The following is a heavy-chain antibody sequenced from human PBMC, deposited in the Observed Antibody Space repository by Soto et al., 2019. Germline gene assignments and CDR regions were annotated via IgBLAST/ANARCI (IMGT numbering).Heavy chain of an antibody. V-gene: IGHV3-48*02. CDR1: GFTFSSYS. J-gene: IGHJ4*02. CDR2: ISSSSSTI. CDR3: ARDARGIAARVPASNFDY. Sequence: GGSLRLSCAASGFTFSSYSMNWVRQAPGKGLEWVSYISSSSSTIYYADSVKGRFTISRDNAKNSLYLQMNSLRDEDTAVYYCARDARGIAARVPASNFDYWGQGTLVTVSS. D-gene: IGHD6-6*01.